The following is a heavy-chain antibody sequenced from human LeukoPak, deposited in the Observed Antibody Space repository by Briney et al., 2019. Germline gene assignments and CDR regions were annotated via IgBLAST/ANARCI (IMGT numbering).Heavy chain of an antibody. V-gene: IGHV5-51*01. CDR2: IYPGDSDT. J-gene: IGHJ4*02. CDR3: ARTYDSSGYYPDY. D-gene: IGHD3-22*01. CDR1: GYSFTSYW. Sequence: GESLKISCKGSGYSFTSYWIGWVRPMPGKGLEWMGIIYPGDSDTRYSPSFQGQVTISADKSISTAYLQWSSLKASDTAMYYCARTYDSSGYYPDYWGQGTLVTVSS.